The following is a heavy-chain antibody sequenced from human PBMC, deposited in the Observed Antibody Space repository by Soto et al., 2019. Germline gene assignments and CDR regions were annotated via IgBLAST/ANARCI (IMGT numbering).Heavy chain of an antibody. Sequence: QVQLVESGGGVVQPGRSLRLSCAASGFTFSSYAMHWVRQAPGKGLEWVAVISYDGSNKYYADSVKGRFTISRDNSKNTLYLQMNSLRAEDTAVYYCARDAEYSYGLADYWGQGTLVTVSS. CDR1: GFTFSSYA. J-gene: IGHJ4*02. V-gene: IGHV3-30-3*01. D-gene: IGHD5-18*01. CDR2: ISYDGSNK. CDR3: ARDAEYSYGLADY.